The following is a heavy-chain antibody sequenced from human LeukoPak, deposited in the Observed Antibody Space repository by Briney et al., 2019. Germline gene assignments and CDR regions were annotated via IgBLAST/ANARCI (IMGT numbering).Heavy chain of an antibody. CDR1: GYTFTSYD. CDR2: MNPNSGNT. J-gene: IGHJ5*02. Sequence: ASVKVSCKASGYTFTSYDINWVRQATGQGLEWMGWMNPNSGNTGYAQKFQGRVTMTRNTSISTAYMELSSLRSEDTAVYYCARGVSYYDFWSGYLNWFDPWGQGTWSPSPQ. D-gene: IGHD3-3*01. CDR3: ARGVSYYDFWSGYLNWFDP. V-gene: IGHV1-8*01.